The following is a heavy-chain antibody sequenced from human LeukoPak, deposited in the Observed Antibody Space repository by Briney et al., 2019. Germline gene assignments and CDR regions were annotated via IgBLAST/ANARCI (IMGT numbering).Heavy chain of an antibody. J-gene: IGHJ6*03. CDR2: INPSGGST. Sequence: ASVKVSCKASGYTFTGYYMHWVRQAPGQGLEWMGIINPSGGSTSYAQKFQGRVTMTRDTSTSTVYMELSSLRSEDTAVYYCAREVGGSGSYYRRDYYYYMDVWGKGTTVTISS. CDR1: GYTFTGYY. D-gene: IGHD3-10*01. V-gene: IGHV1-46*01. CDR3: AREVGGSGSYYRRDYYYYMDV.